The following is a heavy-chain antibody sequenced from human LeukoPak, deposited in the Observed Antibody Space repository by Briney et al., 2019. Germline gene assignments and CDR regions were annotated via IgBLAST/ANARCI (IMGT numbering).Heavy chain of an antibody. Sequence: SETLSLTCTVSGGSISSGDYYWSWIRQPPGKGLEWIGYIYYSGSTYYNPSLKSRVTISVDTSKNQFSLKLSSVTAADTAVYYCAGVPLTWDHYYMDVWGKGTTVTVSS. V-gene: IGHV4-30-4*08. CDR3: AGVPLTWDHYYMDV. CDR2: IYYSGST. J-gene: IGHJ6*03. D-gene: IGHD7-27*01. CDR1: GGSISSGDYY.